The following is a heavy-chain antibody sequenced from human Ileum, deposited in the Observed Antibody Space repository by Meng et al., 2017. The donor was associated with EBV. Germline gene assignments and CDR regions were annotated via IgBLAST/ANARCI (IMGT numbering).Heavy chain of an antibody. Sequence: QVLMGQSGAGVKKPGASVKVSCKASGYTFTSYGISWVRQAPGQGLEWMGWISAYNGNTNYAQKLQGRVTMTTDTSTSTAYMELRSLRSDDTAVYYCARAPPPNIRLGFDYWGQGTLVTVSS. J-gene: IGHJ4*02. CDR1: GYTFTSYG. CDR2: ISAYNGNT. CDR3: ARAPPPNIRLGFDY. V-gene: IGHV1-18*01. D-gene: IGHD3-16*01.